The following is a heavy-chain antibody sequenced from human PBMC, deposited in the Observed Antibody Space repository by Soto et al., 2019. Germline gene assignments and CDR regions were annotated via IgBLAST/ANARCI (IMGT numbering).Heavy chain of an antibody. D-gene: IGHD3-3*01. J-gene: IGHJ4*02. CDR1: GFSFSGSA. CDR2: IKSKGNNYAT. Sequence: PGGSLRLSCAASGFSFSGSAMHWVRQASGKGLEWVGRIKSKGNNYATAYAASVQGRFTVSRDDSNNTAYLQMNSLKTDDTAVYYCTTIIGDLWSNYDHWGQGTLVTVSS. V-gene: IGHV3-73*01. CDR3: TTIIGDLWSNYDH.